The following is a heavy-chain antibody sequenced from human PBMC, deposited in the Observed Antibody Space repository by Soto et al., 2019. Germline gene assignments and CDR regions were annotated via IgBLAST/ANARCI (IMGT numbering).Heavy chain of an antibody. CDR1: GDSIRNYF. J-gene: IGHJ5*02. CDR3: ARGKGRYCSGGSCYPNWFDP. D-gene: IGHD2-15*01. CDR2: IYTSGSS. Sequence: PSETLSLTCTVSGDSIRNYFWSWIRQPAGKGLEWIGRIYTSGSSNYNPSLKSRVTMSVDTSKNQVSLKLSSVTAADTAVYYCARGKGRYCSGGSCYPNWFDPWGQGTLVTVSS. V-gene: IGHV4-4*07.